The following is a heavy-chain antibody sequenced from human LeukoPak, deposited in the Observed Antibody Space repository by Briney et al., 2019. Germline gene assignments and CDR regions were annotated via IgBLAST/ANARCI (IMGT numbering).Heavy chain of an antibody. J-gene: IGHJ5*02. D-gene: IGHD2-15*01. CDR2: ISSSGSTI. CDR3: AKTTPGSLVGAGRFDP. Sequence: YPGGSLRLSCAASGFTFSSYEMNWVRQAPGKGLEWVSYISSSGSTIYYADSVKGRFTISRDNSKNTLYLQMNSLRPEDTSIYYCAKTTPGSLVGAGRFDPWGQGTLVTVSS. CDR1: GFTFSSYE. V-gene: IGHV3-48*03.